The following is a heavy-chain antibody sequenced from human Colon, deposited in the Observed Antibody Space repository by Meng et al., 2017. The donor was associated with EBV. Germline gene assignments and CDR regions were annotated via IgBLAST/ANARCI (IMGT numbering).Heavy chain of an antibody. J-gene: IGHJ4*02. CDR1: GGSISTSDW. V-gene: IGHV4-4*02. Sequence: QVHLQESGPGLVEPSGTLSLTCAVSGGSISTSDWWSWVRQPPGKGLEWIGEIYRGGGTNYNPSFKSRVTISVDTSNNHFSLKLSYVTAADTAVYYCARVRVIPAAVGFDYWGQGTLVTVSS. CDR3: ARVRVIPAAVGFDY. CDR2: IYRGGGT. D-gene: IGHD2-2*01.